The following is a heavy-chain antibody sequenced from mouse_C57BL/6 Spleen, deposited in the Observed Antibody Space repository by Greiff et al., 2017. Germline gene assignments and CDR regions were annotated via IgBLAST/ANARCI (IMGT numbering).Heavy chain of an antibody. CDR2: IYPGDGDT. J-gene: IGHJ1*03. CDR3: ARRGGRWYFDV. D-gene: IGHD1-1*01. Sequence: QVQLQQSGPELVKPGASVKISCKASGYAFSSPWMNWVKQRPGKGLEWIGRIYPGDGDTNYNGKFKGKATLTADKSSSKAYMQLSSLTSEDSAVYFCARRGGRWYFDVWGTGTTVTVSS. CDR1: GYAFSSPW. V-gene: IGHV1-82*01.